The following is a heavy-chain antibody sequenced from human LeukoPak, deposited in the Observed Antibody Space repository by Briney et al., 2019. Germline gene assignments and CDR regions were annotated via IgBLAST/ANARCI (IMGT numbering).Heavy chain of an antibody. J-gene: IGHJ5*02. CDR2: IYYSGST. V-gene: IGHV4-30-4*01. CDR1: GGSISSGDCY. CDR3: ARSGSYPVGFDP. D-gene: IGHD1-26*01. Sequence: SQTLSLTCTVSGGSISSGDCYWSWIRQPPGKGLEWIGYIYYSGSTYYNPSLKSRVTISVDTSKNQFSLKLSSVTAADTAVYYCARSGSYPVGFDPWGQGTLVTVSS.